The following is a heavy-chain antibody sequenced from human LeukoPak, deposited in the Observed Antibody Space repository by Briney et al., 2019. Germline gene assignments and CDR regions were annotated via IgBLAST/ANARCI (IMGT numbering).Heavy chain of an antibody. J-gene: IGHJ4*02. D-gene: IGHD3-22*01. CDR1: GGAFSGYY. CDR3: ARLGRDYYDSSGYSDY. CDR2: INHSGIT. Sequence: PSETLSLTCAVYGGAFSGYYWSWVRQPPGKGVEWSGEINHSGITNYTPSLKSRLTISVDTSKNQFSLKLSSVTAADTAVYYCARLGRDYYDSSGYSDYWGQGTLVTVSS. V-gene: IGHV4-34*01.